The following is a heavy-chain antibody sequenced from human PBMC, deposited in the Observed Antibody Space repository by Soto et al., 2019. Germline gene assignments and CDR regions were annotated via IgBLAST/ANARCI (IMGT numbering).Heavy chain of an antibody. CDR2: IGGSGGTT. CDR3: AKDRTNLLGYCSTASCPDAFDI. J-gene: IGHJ3*02. V-gene: IGHV3-23*01. Sequence: GGSLRLSCAVSGFTFSSYAMSWVRQAPGKGLEWASGIGGSGGTTYYAESVKGRFTISRDNSRNTLYLQMSSLRAEDTAVYYCAKDRTNLLGYCSTASCPDAFDIWGQGTMVTVSS. D-gene: IGHD2-2*01. CDR1: GFTFSSYA.